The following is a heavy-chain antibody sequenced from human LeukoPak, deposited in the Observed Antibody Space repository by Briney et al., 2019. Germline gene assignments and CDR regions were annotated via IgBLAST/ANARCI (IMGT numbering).Heavy chain of an antibody. V-gene: IGHV4-39*07. CDR3: ARGMTTGTFDY. CDR1: GFTFTTYW. CDR2: IYYSGST. Sequence: PGGSLRLSCAASGFTFTTYWMSWVRQLPGKGLEWIGSIYYSGSTYYNPSLKSRVTISVDTSKNQFSLKLSSVTAADTAVYYCARGMTTGTFDYWGQGTLVTVSS. D-gene: IGHD4-17*01. J-gene: IGHJ4*02.